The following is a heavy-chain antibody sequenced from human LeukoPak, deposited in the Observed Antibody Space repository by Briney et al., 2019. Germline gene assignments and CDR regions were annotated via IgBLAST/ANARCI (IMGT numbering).Heavy chain of an antibody. V-gene: IGHV1-2*02. J-gene: IGHJ4*02. CDR3: ARDLTTTWSCYCCDY. Sequence: ASVKVSCKASGYTFTSYGISWVGQAPGQGVEWMGWINPNSGRTHYAQKFQGRVTMTRDTSISTAYMDLRRLRSDHTAVYYCARDLTTTWSCYCCDYWGQGTLVTVSS. D-gene: IGHD3-3*01. CDR1: GYTFTSYG. CDR2: INPNSGRT.